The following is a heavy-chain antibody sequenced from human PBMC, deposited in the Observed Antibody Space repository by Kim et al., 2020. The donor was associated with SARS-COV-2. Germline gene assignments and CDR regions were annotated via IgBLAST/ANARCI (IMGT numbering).Heavy chain of an antibody. Sequence: ASVKVSCKASGYTFTSYYMHWVRQAPGQGLEWMGIINPSGGSTSYAQKFQGRVTMTRDTSTSTVYMELSSLKSEDTAVYYCARDKIVGATTTLYGMDVWGQGTTVTVSS. V-gene: IGHV1-46*01. CDR2: INPSGGST. CDR3: ARDKIVGATTTLYGMDV. J-gene: IGHJ6*02. D-gene: IGHD1-26*01. CDR1: GYTFTSYY.